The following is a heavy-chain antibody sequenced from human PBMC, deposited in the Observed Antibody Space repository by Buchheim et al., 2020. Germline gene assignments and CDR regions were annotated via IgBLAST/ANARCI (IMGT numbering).Heavy chain of an antibody. D-gene: IGHD3-10*01. CDR2: ISYDGSNK. CDR1: GFTFSSYG. CDR3: AKEYYYGSGTTMAYYYYGMDV. J-gene: IGHJ6*02. Sequence: QVQLVESGGGVVQPGRSLRLSCAASGFTFSSYGMHWVRQAPGKGLVWVAVISYDGSNKYYADSVKGRFTISRDNSKNTLYLQMNSLRAEDTAVYYCAKEYYYGSGTTMAYYYYGMDVWGQGTT. V-gene: IGHV3-30*18.